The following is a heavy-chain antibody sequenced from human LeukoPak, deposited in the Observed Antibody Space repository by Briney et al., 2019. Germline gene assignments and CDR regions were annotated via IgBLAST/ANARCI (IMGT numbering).Heavy chain of an antibody. Sequence: GGSLRLSCAASGFTFSSYGMHWVRQAPGKGLEWVAFIRYDGSNKYYADSVKGRFTISRDNSKNTLYLQMNSLRAEDTAVYYCAKDLSESDFWSGYIDYWGQGTLVTVSS. D-gene: IGHD3-3*01. J-gene: IGHJ4*02. V-gene: IGHV3-30*02. CDR3: AKDLSESDFWSGYIDY. CDR2: IRYDGSNK. CDR1: GFTFSSYG.